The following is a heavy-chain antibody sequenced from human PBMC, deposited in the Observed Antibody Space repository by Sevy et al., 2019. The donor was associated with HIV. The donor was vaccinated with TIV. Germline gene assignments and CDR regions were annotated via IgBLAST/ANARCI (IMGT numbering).Heavy chain of an antibody. Sequence: GGSLRLSCAASGFTFSSYAMHWVRQAPGKGLEWVAVISYDGSNKYYADSVKGRFTISRDNSKNTLYLQMNSLKTEDTAVYYCARVPTYGSVTYFLDYWGQGSLVTVSS. J-gene: IGHJ4*02. D-gene: IGHD3-10*01. CDR1: GFTFSSYA. CDR2: ISYDGSNK. CDR3: ARVPTYGSVTYFLDY. V-gene: IGHV3-30-3*01.